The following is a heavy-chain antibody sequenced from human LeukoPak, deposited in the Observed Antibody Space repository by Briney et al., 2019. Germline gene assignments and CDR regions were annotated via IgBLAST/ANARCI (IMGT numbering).Heavy chain of an antibody. CDR1: GFTFSSYA. V-gene: IGHV3-30-3*01. J-gene: IGHJ6*02. Sequence: GGSLRLSCAASGFTFSSYAMHGVRHAPGKGLEWVAVISYDGSNKYYADSVKGRFTISRDNSKNTLYLQMNSLRAEDTAVYYCARAFGEFTPPTPRGYYYGMDVWGQGTTVTVSS. CDR3: ARAFGEFTPPTPRGYYYGMDV. CDR2: ISYDGSNK. D-gene: IGHD3-10*01.